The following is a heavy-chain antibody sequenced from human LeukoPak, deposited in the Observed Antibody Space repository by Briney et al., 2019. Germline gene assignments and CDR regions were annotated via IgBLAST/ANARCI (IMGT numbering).Heavy chain of an antibody. D-gene: IGHD2-2*01. CDR2: ISGSGGST. J-gene: IGHJ4*02. CDR1: GFTFSSYA. V-gene: IGHV3-23*01. CDR3: AGGTSSRRNYFDY. Sequence: GGSLRLSCAASGFTFSSYAMSWVRQAPGKGLEWVSAISGSGGSTYYADSVKGRFTISRDNSKNTLYLQMNSLRAEDTAVYYCAGGTSSRRNYFDYWGQGTLVTVSS.